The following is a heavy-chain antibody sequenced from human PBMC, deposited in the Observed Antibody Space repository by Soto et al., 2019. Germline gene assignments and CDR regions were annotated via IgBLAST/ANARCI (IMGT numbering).Heavy chain of an antibody. J-gene: IGHJ4*02. D-gene: IGHD3-10*01. CDR1: GGIFSTYA. Sequence: QVQLVQSGAEVKKPGSSVKVSCKASGGIFSTYAISWLRQAPGQGLEWMVGIIPLFGTPNYAQRFQGRVTITADESTSTAYMDLSRLRSEDTAVYYCARDRDDYGSGNYYNRIDFWGQGTLVTVSS. CDR2: IIPLFGTP. V-gene: IGHV1-69*01. CDR3: ARDRDDYGSGNYYNRIDF.